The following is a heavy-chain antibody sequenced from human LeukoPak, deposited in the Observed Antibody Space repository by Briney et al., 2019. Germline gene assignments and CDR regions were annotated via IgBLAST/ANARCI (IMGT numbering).Heavy chain of an antibody. D-gene: IGHD1-26*01. CDR3: TRGRIVGNPLDY. Sequence: SPRLSCTASGFTFGDYAMSWVRQAPGKGLEWVGFIRSKAYGGTTEYAASVKGRFTISRDDSKSIAYLQMNSLKTEDTAVYYCTRGRIVGNPLDYWGQGTLVTVSS. J-gene: IGHJ4*02. V-gene: IGHV3-49*04. CDR2: IRSKAYGGTT. CDR1: GFTFGDYA.